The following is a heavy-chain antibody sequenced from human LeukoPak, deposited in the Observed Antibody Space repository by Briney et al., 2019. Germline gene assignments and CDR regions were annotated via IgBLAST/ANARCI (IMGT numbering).Heavy chain of an antibody. D-gene: IGHD6-25*01. CDR1: GFSVSNYD. Sequence: GGSLRLSCAASGFSVSNYDMHWVRQATGKGLEWVSGIGTAGDVYYPGSVKGRFTISRENAKNSLYLQMNSLRAGDTAVHYCARDRGRYYMDVWGKGTTVTISS. CDR2: IGTAGDV. J-gene: IGHJ6*03. V-gene: IGHV3-13*01. CDR3: ARDRGRYYMDV.